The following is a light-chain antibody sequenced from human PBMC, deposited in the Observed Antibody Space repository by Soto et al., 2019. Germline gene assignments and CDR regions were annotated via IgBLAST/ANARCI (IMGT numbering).Light chain of an antibody. CDR3: QQYGSSPIT. Sequence: EIVLTQSPGILSLSPGERATLSCRASQSVSNDFLAWYQQKPGQPPRLLIYGVSSRATGIPDRFSGSGSGTDFTLTISRLEPEDFALYYCQQYGSSPITFGQGTRLEIK. J-gene: IGKJ5*01. CDR2: GVS. V-gene: IGKV3-20*01. CDR1: QSVSNDF.